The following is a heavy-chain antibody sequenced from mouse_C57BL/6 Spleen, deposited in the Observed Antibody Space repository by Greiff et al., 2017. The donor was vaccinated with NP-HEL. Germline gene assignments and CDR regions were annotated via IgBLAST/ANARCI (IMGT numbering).Heavy chain of an antibody. CDR1: GFTFSDYG. V-gene: IGHV5-17*01. CDR3: ARRPTTVVATGYFDV. Sequence: EVNLVESGGGLVKPGGSLKLSCAASGFTFSDYGMHWVRQAPEKGLEWVAYISSGSSTIYYADTVKGRFTISRDNAKNTLFLQMTSLRSEDTAMYYCARRPTTVVATGYFDVWGTGTTVTVSS. D-gene: IGHD1-1*01. J-gene: IGHJ1*03. CDR2: ISSGSSTI.